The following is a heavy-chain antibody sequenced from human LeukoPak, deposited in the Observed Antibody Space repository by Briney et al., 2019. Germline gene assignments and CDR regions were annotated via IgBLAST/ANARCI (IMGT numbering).Heavy chain of an antibody. CDR3: ARVRGRWFGEMWVSNWFDP. CDR2: IYYSGST. J-gene: IGHJ5*02. D-gene: IGHD3-10*01. CDR1: GGSISSGGYY. V-gene: IGHV4-31*03. Sequence: SQTLSLTCTVSGGSISSGGYYWSWIRQHPGKGLEWIGYIYYSGSTYYNPSLKSRVTISVDTSKNQFSLKLSSVTAADTAVYYCARVRGRWFGEMWVSNWFDPWGQGTLVTVSS.